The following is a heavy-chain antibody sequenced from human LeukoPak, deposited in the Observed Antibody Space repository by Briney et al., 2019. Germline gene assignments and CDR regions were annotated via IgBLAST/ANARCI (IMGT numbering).Heavy chain of an antibody. D-gene: IGHD5-12*01. V-gene: IGHV1-69*05. J-gene: IGHJ6*03. CDR2: IIPIFGTA. Sequence: SVKVSCKASVGTFSSYAISWVRQAPGQGLEWMEGIIPIFGTANYAQKFQGRVTITTDESTSTAYMELSSLRSEDTAVYYCARTVANYYYYYMDVWGKGTTVTVSS. CDR3: ARTVANYYYYYMDV. CDR1: VGTFSSYA.